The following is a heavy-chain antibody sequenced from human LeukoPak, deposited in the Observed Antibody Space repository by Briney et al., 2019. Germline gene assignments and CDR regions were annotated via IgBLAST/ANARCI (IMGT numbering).Heavy chain of an antibody. CDR3: VKEAYYYDSSGYYQNAEYFQH. Sequence: PGRSLRLSCAASGFTFDDYAMHWVRQAPGKGVEWVSGISWNSGSIGYADSVKGRFTISRDNAKNSLYLQMNSLRAEDTALYYCVKEAYYYDSSGYYQNAEYFQHWGQGTLVTVSS. D-gene: IGHD3-22*01. CDR1: GFTFDDYA. V-gene: IGHV3-9*01. J-gene: IGHJ1*01. CDR2: ISWNSGSI.